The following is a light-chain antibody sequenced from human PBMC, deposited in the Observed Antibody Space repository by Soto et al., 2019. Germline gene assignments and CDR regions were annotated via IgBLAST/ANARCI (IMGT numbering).Light chain of an antibody. CDR2: DVF. CDR1: QSISIY. CDR3: QQRSNWPPEIT. Sequence: EIVLTQSPATLSLSPGERATLSCRASQSISIYLAWYQQKPGQAPRLLIYDVFNRATGIPARFSGSGSGTDFTLTISSLEPEDFAVYYCQQRSNWPPEITFGQGIRLDIK. J-gene: IGKJ5*01. V-gene: IGKV3-11*01.